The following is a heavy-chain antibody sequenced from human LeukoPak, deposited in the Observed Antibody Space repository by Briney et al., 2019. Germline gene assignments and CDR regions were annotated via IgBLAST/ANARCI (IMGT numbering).Heavy chain of an antibody. CDR2: ISSSGSTI. CDR1: GLTFSSYE. D-gene: IGHD1-7*01. V-gene: IGHV3-48*03. CDR3: ARLSGGGTTEY. Sequence: PGGSLRLSCAASGLTFSSYEMNWVRQAPGKGLEWVSYISSSGSTIYYADSVKGRFTISRDNAKNSLYLQMNSLRAEDTAVYYCARLSGGGTTEYWGQGTLVTVSS. J-gene: IGHJ4*02.